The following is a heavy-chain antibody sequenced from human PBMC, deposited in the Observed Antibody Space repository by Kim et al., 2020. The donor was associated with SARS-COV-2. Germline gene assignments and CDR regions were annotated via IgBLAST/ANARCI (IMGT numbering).Heavy chain of an antibody. CDR2: ISWNSGSI. CDR1: GFTFDDYA. D-gene: IGHD6-13*01. Sequence: GGCLRLSCAASGFTFDDYAMHWVRQAPGKGLEWVSGISWNSGSIGYADSVKGRFTISRDNAKNSLYLQMNSLRAEDTALYYCARGPYSSSWYAGGGGDY. V-gene: IGHV3-9*01. J-gene: IGHJ4*01. CDR3: ARGPYSSSWYAGGGGDY.